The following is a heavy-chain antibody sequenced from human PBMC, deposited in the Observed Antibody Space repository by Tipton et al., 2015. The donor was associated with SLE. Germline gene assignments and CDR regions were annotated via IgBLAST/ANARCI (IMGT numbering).Heavy chain of an antibody. Sequence: TLSLTCAVYGGSFSGYYWSWIRQPPGKGLEWIGEINHSGSTNYNPSLKSRVTISVGTSKNQFSPKLSSVTAADTAVYYCARYKYCSGGSCPRWFAPWGQGPLVAVSS. V-gene: IGHV4-34*01. CDR2: INHSGST. D-gene: IGHD2-15*01. J-gene: IGHJ5*01. CDR1: GGSFSGYY. CDR3: ARYKYCSGGSCPRWFAP.